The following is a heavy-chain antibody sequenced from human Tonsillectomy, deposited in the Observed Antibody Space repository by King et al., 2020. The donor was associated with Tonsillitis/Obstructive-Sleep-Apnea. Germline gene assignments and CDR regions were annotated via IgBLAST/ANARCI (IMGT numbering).Heavy chain of an antibody. J-gene: IGHJ4*02. D-gene: IGHD6-13*01. V-gene: IGHV3-48*02. CDR2: ISSSSSTI. CDR3: AGSSSWSLGYFDY. CDR1: GFTFSSYS. Sequence: VQLVESGGGLVQPGGSLRLSFAASGFTFSSYSMNWVRQAPGKGLEWVSYISSSSSTIYYADSVKGRFTISRDNAKNSLYLQLNSLRDEDTAVYYCAGSSSWSLGYFDYWGQGTLVTVSS.